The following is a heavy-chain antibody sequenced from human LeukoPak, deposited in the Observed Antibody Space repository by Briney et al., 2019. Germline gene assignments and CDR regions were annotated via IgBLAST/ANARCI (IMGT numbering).Heavy chain of an antibody. J-gene: IGHJ4*02. CDR1: GYTLTELS. CDR3: ATARTLAAASDY. D-gene: IGHD6-13*01. Sequence: ASVKVSCKVSGYTLTELSMHWVRQAPGKGLEWMGGFDPEDGETIYAQKFQGRVTMTEDTSTNTAYMELSSLRSEDTAVYYCATARTLAAASDYWGQGTLVTVSS. CDR2: FDPEDGET. V-gene: IGHV1-24*01.